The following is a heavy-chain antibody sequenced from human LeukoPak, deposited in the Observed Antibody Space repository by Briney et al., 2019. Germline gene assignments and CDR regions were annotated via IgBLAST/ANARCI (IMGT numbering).Heavy chain of an antibody. CDR1: GLTFSSYW. CDR3: ARDLEYSSSWYGSFGY. CDR2: IKQDGSEK. D-gene: IGHD6-13*01. J-gene: IGHJ4*02. V-gene: IGHV3-7*01. Sequence: GGSLSLSCAASGLTFSSYWMIWVRQAPGKGLEWVANIKQDGSEKYYVDSVKGRFTISRDNAKNSLYLQMNSLRAEDTAVYYCARDLEYSSSWYGSFGYWGQGTLVTVSS.